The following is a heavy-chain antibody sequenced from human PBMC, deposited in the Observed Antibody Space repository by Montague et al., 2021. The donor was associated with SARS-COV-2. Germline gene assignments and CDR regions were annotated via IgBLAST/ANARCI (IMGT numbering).Heavy chain of an antibody. CDR1: GGSVNSGNYY. V-gene: IGHV4-61*02. D-gene: IGHD2-21*01. CDR2: ISTSRNT. J-gene: IGHJ6*02. CDR3: ARDTEVEIRTYSYYKMDV. Sequence: TLSLTCTVSGGSVNSGNYYWSWIRQPAGKRLEWMGRISTSRNTNYNPSLKSRLSTLVDTSKNQFSLNLRSVTAADTAVYYCARDTEVEIRTYSYYKMDVWGLGTTVTVSS.